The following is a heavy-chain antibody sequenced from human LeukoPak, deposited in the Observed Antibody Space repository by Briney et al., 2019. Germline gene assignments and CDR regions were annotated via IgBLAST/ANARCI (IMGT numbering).Heavy chain of an antibody. D-gene: IGHD1-14*01. CDR2: IYHSGST. V-gene: IGHV4-30-2*01. CDR1: GGSISSGGYY. Sequence: SETLSLTCTVSGGSISSGGYYWSWIRQPPGKGLEWIGYIYHSGSTYYNPSLRTRVTMSVDTSKNQFSLNLSSVTAADTAVYYCARGPHRGQAADYWGQGILVTVSS. CDR3: ARGPHRGQAADY. J-gene: IGHJ4*02.